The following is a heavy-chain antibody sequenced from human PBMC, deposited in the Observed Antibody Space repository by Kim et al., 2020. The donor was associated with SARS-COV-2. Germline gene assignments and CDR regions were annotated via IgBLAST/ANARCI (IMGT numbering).Heavy chain of an antibody. Sequence: SETLSLTCTVSGGSISSGGYYWSWIRQHPGKGLEWIGYIYYSGSTYYNPSLKSRVTISVDTSKNQFSLKLSSVTAADTAVYYCARLYYYGSGSYYKDYWYFDLWGRGTLVTVSS. CDR1: GGSISSGGYY. J-gene: IGHJ2*01. V-gene: IGHV4-31*03. CDR2: IYYSGST. D-gene: IGHD3-10*01. CDR3: ARLYYYGSGSYYKDYWYFDL.